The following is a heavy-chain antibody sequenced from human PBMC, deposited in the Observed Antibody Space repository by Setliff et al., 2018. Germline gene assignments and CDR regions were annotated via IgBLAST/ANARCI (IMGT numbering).Heavy chain of an antibody. Sequence: PGGSLRLSCTASGFTFSDYSMNWVRQAPGKGLEWVSSISRSSGAIYYADSVKGRFTVSRDNAKNTLYLQMNSLRAEDTAVYYCATNGGYCSSTSCSLEDYWGQGTLVTVSS. CDR2: ISRSSGAI. CDR1: GFTFSDYS. CDR3: ATNGGYCSSTSCSLEDY. J-gene: IGHJ4*02. D-gene: IGHD2-2*01. V-gene: IGHV3-48*01.